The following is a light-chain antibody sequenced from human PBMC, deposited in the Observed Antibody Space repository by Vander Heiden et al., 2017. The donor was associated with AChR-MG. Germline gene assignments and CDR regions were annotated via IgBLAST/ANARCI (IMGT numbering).Light chain of an antibody. CDR1: SSNIGAGYD. Sequence: QSVLTQPPSVSGAPGQRVTISCTGSSSNIGAGYDVHWYQQRPGTAPKLLIYGNSNRPSGVPDRFSGSKSGTAASLAITGLKAEDEADYYCQSYDSSGDVVFGGGTKLTVL. V-gene: IGLV1-40*01. J-gene: IGLJ2*01. CDR2: GNS. CDR3: QSYDSSGDVV.